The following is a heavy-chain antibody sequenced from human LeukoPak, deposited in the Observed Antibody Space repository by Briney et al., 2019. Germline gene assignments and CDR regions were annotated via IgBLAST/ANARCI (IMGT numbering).Heavy chain of an antibody. V-gene: IGHV3-9*01. CDR2: ISWNSGSI. J-gene: IGHJ5*02. CDR1: GFTFDDYA. CDR3: AKDRFSAVGTLLLDP. Sequence: GGSLRLSCAASGFTFDDYAMHWVRQAPGKGLEWVSGISWNSGSIGYEDSVKGRFTISRDNAKNSLYLQMDNLRAEDTALYYCAKDRFSAVGTLLLDPWGQGTLVTVSS. D-gene: IGHD6-13*01.